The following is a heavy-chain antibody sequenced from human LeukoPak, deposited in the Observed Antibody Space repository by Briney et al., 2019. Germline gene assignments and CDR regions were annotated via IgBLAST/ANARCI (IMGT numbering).Heavy chain of an antibody. CDR2: MYYSGNT. Sequence: SETLSLTCNVSGGSISSYYWSWIRQPPGKGLEWIGYMYYSGNTNYNPSLKSRVTTSVDSSKNQFSLKLSSVTAADTAVYYCARHTLVEARNAFDIWGQGTMATVSS. D-gene: IGHD6-6*01. CDR3: ARHTLVEARNAFDI. CDR1: GGSISSYY. J-gene: IGHJ3*02. V-gene: IGHV4-59*08.